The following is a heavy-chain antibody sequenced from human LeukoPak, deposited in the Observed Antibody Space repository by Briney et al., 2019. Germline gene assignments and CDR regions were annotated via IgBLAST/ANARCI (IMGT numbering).Heavy chain of an antibody. CDR1: GFTFNTYW. CDR3: ARGSITGESNHYFDY. CDR2: IKEDGSEK. V-gene: IGHV3-7*02. J-gene: IGHJ4*02. Sequence: PGGSLRLSCAASGFTFNTYWMTWVRQAPGKGLEWVANIKEDGSEKVYVDSLKGRFTISRDNAKNALFLQMNSLRVEDTAVYYCARGSITGESNHYFDYWGQGTLVVVSS. D-gene: IGHD7-27*01.